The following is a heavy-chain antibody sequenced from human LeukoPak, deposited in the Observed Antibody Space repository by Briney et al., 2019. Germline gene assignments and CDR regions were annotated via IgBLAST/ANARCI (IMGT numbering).Heavy chain of an antibody. CDR3: ARGSYQYVDSIYYYYYMDV. Sequence: ASVKVSCKASGYTFTGYYMHWVRQAPGQGLEWMGWINPNSGGTNYAQKFQGRVTMTRDTSISTAYMELSRLRSDDTAVYYCARGSYQYVDSIYYYYYMDVWGKGTTVTVSS. V-gene: IGHV1-2*02. D-gene: IGHD1-26*01. CDR1: GYTFTGYY. CDR2: INPNSGGT. J-gene: IGHJ6*03.